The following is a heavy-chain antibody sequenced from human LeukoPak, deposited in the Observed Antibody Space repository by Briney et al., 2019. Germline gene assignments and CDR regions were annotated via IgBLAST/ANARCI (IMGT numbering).Heavy chain of an antibody. CDR3: ARDVTMVRGVIGYYYGMDV. D-gene: IGHD3-10*01. Sequence: ASVKVSCKASGYTFTSYGISWVRQAPGQGLEWMGWISAYNGNTNYAQKLQGRVTMTTDTSTSTAYMELRSLRSDDTAVHYCARDVTMVRGVIGYYYGMDVWGKGTTVTVPS. J-gene: IGHJ6*04. CDR1: GYTFTSYG. CDR2: ISAYNGNT. V-gene: IGHV1-18*04.